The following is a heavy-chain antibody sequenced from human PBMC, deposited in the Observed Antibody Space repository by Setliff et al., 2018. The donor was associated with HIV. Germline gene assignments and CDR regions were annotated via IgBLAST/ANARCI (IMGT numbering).Heavy chain of an antibody. D-gene: IGHD7-27*01. J-gene: IGHJ5*02. CDR2: IYTSGST. CDR1: GGSISGHF. CDR3: ARDLPELTGRSFDP. V-gene: IGHV4-4*07. Sequence: SETLSLTCNVSGGSISGHFWTWIRQPAGKGLEWIGRIYTSGSTNYNPSLKSRLSMSIDTSKNHFSLRLTSVTAADTAVYYCARDLPELTGRSFDPWGQGIQVTAPQ.